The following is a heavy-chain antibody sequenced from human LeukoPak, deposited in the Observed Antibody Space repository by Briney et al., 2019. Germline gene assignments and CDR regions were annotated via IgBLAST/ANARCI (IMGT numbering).Heavy chain of an antibody. CDR1: GGSISSSSYY. V-gene: IGHV4-61*02. Sequence: TSETLSLTCTVSGGSISSSSYYWGWIRQPPGKGLEWIGRVYTSGSTNYDPFLKSRVTISGDTSKNQFSLKLSSVTAADTGGYYCARGTYAGGARNWFDPWGQGTLVTVSS. D-gene: IGHD3-16*01. J-gene: IGHJ5*02. CDR3: ARGTYAGGARNWFDP. CDR2: VYTSGST.